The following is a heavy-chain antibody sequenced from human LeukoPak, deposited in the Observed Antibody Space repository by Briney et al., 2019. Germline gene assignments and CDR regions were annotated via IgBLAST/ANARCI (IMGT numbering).Heavy chain of an antibody. V-gene: IGHV3-23*01. CDR1: GITLSNYG. Sequence: GGSLRLSCAVSGITLSNYGMSWVRQAPGKGLEWVAGLSGSGGGTNYADSVQGRFTISKDNPKNTLYLQMNSLRAEDTAVYFCAKRGVVIRVFLVGFHKEAYYFDSWGQGALVTVSS. CDR3: AKRGVVIRVFLVGFHKEAYYFDS. CDR2: LSGSGGGT. D-gene: IGHD3-10*01. J-gene: IGHJ4*02.